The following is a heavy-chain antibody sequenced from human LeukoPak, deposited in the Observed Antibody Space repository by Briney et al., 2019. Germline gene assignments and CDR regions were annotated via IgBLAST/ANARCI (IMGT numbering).Heavy chain of an antibody. J-gene: IGHJ6*02. V-gene: IGHV1-24*01. CDR2: FDPEDGET. D-gene: IGHD6-13*01. Sequence: ASVKVSCKVSGYTLTELSMHWVRQAPGKGLEWMGGFDPEDGETIYAQKFQGRVTMTEDTSTDTAYMELSSLRSEDTAVYYCATKDVRAAAVRGIEYYYGMDVWGQGTTVTVSS. CDR1: GYTLTELS. CDR3: ATKDVRAAAVRGIEYYYGMDV.